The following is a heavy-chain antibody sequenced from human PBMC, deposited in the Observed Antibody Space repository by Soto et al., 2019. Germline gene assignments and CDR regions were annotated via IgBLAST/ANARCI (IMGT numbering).Heavy chain of an antibody. V-gene: IGHV4-4*02. Sequence: SETLSLTCSVSGGSISSSNWWSGVRQPPGKGLEWIGEIYHSGSTNYNPSLKSRVTISVDKSKNQFSLKLSSVTAADTAVYYCARVRFLEWLSRIYWFDPWGQGTLVTVSS. CDR2: IYHSGST. D-gene: IGHD3-3*01. CDR1: GGSISSSNW. CDR3: ARVRFLEWLSRIYWFDP. J-gene: IGHJ5*02.